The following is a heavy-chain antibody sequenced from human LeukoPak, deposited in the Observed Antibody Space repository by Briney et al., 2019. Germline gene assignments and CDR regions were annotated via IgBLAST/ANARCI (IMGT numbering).Heavy chain of an antibody. Sequence: GGSLRLSCAASGFTFGSYGMHWVRQAPGKGLEWVAVISYDGSNKYYADSVKGRFTISRDNSKNTLYLQMNSLRAEDTAVYYCAKAYSDKNWGFARAYYFDYWGQGTLVTVSS. CDR3: AKAYSDKNWGFARAYYFDY. D-gene: IGHD7-27*01. V-gene: IGHV3-30*18. CDR2: ISYDGSNK. CDR1: GFTFGSYG. J-gene: IGHJ4*02.